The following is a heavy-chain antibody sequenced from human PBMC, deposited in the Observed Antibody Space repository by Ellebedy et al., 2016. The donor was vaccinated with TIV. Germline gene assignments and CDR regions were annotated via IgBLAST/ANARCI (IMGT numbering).Heavy chain of an antibody. CDR3: ATDGSYGDYRFPTHAFEI. CDR2: INQDGSVK. Sequence: GGSLRLSCAASRFSFSSYWMTWVRQAPGKGLEWVSNINQDGSVKYYVDSVRGRFTISRDSAKASLYLEMNSLRAEDTAIYYCATDGSYGDYRFPTHAFEIWGQGTMVTVSS. D-gene: IGHD4-17*01. CDR1: RFSFSSYW. V-gene: IGHV3-7*03. J-gene: IGHJ3*02.